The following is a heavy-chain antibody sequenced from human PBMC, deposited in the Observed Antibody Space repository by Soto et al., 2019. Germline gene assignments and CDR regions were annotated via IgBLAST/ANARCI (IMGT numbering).Heavy chain of an antibody. V-gene: IGHV3-74*01. J-gene: IGHJ4*02. Sequence: EVQLVESGGGLVQPGGSLRLSCAASGFTFSSYWMHWVRQAPGKGLVWVSRINSDGSSTSYADSVKGRFTISRDNVKNTLYRQMNILRAEDTAVYYCVRTSLVVAAATREDYWGQGTLVTVSS. CDR3: VRTSLVVAAATREDY. CDR1: GFTFSSYW. CDR2: INSDGSST. D-gene: IGHD2-15*01.